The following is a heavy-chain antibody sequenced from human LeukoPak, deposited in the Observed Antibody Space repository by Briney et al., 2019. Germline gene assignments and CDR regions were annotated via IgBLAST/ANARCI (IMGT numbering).Heavy chain of an antibody. CDR3: ARVGIPSSRAIVVVPAAIGPYFDY. J-gene: IGHJ4*02. Sequence: SVKVSCKASGYTFTSYAISWVRQAPGQGLEWMGRIIPILGIANYAQKFQGRVTITADESTSTAYMELSSLRSEDTAVYYCARVGIPSSRAIVVVPAAIGPYFDYWGQGTQVTVSS. CDR1: GYTFTSYA. CDR2: IIPILGIA. V-gene: IGHV1-69*04. D-gene: IGHD2-2*01.